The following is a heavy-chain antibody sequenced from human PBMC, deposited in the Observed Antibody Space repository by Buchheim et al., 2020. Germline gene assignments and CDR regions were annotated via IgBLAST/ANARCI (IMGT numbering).Heavy chain of an antibody. CDR3: ARGLEMAPNYYFDY. CDR2: MNPNSGNT. CDR1: GYTFTSYD. V-gene: IGHV1-8*01. J-gene: IGHJ4*02. Sequence: QVQLGQSGAEVKKPGASVKVSCKASGYTFTSYDINWVRQATGQGLEWLGWMNPNSGNTGYAQKLQGRVTLTRNTSISTAYIELNSLRSEDTAVYYCARGLEMAPNYYFDYWGQGTL. D-gene: IGHD5-24*01.